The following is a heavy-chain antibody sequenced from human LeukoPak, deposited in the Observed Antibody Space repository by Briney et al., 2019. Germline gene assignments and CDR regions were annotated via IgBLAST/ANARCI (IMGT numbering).Heavy chain of an antibody. V-gene: IGHV4-59*01. J-gene: IGHJ5*02. Sequence: SETLSLTCTVSGGSISSYYWSWIRQPPGKGLEWIGYIYYSGSTNYNPSLKSRVTISVDTSKNQFSLKLSSVTAADTAVYYCARLNSSGYCLENWFDPWGQGTLVTVSS. CDR2: IYYSGST. CDR1: GGSISSYY. CDR3: ARLNSSGYCLENWFDP. D-gene: IGHD3-22*01.